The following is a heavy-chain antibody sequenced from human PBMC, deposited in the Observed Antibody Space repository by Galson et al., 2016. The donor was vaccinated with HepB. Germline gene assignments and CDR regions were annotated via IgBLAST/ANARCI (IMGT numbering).Heavy chain of an antibody. V-gene: IGHV4-59*12. CDR2: IYYSGTT. D-gene: IGHD6-13*01. CDR3: ARESSSWYQNWFDP. J-gene: IGHJ5*02. CDR1: GVSTKSYY. Sequence: SGVSTKSYYWSWIRQPPGKGLEWIGYIYYSGTTNYNPSLRSRVTMSVDTSKNQFSLNLSSVTAADTAVYYCARESSSWYQNWFDPWGQGTLVTVSS.